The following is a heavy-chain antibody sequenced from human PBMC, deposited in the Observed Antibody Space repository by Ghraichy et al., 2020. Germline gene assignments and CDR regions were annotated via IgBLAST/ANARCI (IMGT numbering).Heavy chain of an antibody. V-gene: IGHV3-9*01. Sequence: GGSLRLSCAASGFTFDDYAMHWVRQAPGKGLEWVSGISWNSGSIGYADSVKGRFTISRDNAKNSLYLQMNSLRAEDTALYYCAKLGHDAFDIWGQGTMVTVSS. CDR3: AKLGHDAFDI. CDR2: ISWNSGSI. J-gene: IGHJ3*02. CDR1: GFTFDDYA.